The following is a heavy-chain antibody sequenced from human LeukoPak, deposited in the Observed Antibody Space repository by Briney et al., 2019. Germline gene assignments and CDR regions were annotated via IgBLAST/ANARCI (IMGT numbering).Heavy chain of an antibody. CDR2: IYHSGST. D-gene: IGHD3-10*01. V-gene: IGHV4-38-2*02. CDR1: GYSISSGYY. CDR3: AKSNGYGLVDI. J-gene: IGHJ3*02. Sequence: KSSETLSLTCTVSGYSISSGYYWGWIRQPPGKGLEWIGSIYHSGSTYYNPSLKSRVTISLDTSRNQFSLKLTSVTAADTAVYYCAKSNGYGLVDIWGQGTMVTVSS.